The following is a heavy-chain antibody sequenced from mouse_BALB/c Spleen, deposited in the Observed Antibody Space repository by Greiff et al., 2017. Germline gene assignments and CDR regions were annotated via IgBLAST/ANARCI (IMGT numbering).Heavy chain of an antibody. CDR3: ARYFMGRGGFDY. J-gene: IGHJ2*01. D-gene: IGHD1-1*01. V-gene: IGHV14-1*02. Sequence: EVQLQESGAELVRPGALVKLSCKASGFNIKDYYMHWVKQRPEQGLEWIGWIDPENGNTTYDPKFQGKASITADTSSNTAYLQLSSLTSEDTAVYYCARYFMGRGGFDYWGQGTTLTVSS. CDR2: IDPENGNT. CDR1: GFNIKDYY.